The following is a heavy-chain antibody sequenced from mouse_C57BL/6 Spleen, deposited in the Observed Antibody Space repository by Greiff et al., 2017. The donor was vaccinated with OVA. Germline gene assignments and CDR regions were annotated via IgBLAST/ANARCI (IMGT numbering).Heavy chain of an antibody. Sequence: VKLQESGAELVKPGASVKLSCKASGYTFTSYWMHWVKQRPGQGLEWIGMIHPNSGSTNYNEKFKSKATLTVDKSSSTAYMQLSSLTSEDSAVYYCASPIYYYGSSPYYYAMDYWGQGTSVTVSS. V-gene: IGHV1-64*01. CDR1: GYTFTSYW. J-gene: IGHJ4*01. D-gene: IGHD1-1*01. CDR2: IHPNSGST. CDR3: ASPIYYYGSSPYYYAMDY.